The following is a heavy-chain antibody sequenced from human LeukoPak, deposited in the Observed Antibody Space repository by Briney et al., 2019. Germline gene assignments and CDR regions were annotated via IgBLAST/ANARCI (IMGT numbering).Heavy chain of an antibody. CDR1: GFTFNKYV. Sequence: GGSLRLSCSASGFTFNKYVMHWVRKAPDKGLEYVSGVSNNGDRTYYADSVKGRFAISRDNSKNTLYLQMSSLRPEDTAAYYCVKGEVRGYKKRGVDYWGQGTLVTVSS. J-gene: IGHJ4*02. CDR2: VSNNGDRT. V-gene: IGHV3-64D*06. CDR3: VKGEVRGYKKRGVDY. D-gene: IGHD5-18*01.